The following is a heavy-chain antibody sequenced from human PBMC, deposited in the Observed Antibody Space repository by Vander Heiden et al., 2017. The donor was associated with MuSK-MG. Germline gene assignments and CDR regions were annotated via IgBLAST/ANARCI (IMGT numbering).Heavy chain of an antibody. V-gene: IGHV1-3*01. J-gene: IGHJ4*02. Sequence: QVQLVQSGAEVKKPGASVKVSCKASGYTFTSYAMHWVRQAPGQRLEWMGWINAGNGNTKYSQKFQGRVTMTRDTSASTAYMELSSLRSEDTAVYYCARSDPPVLRDCDWLLRDFDYWGQGTLVTVSS. D-gene: IGHD3-9*01. CDR1: GYTFTSYA. CDR2: INAGNGNT. CDR3: ARSDPPVLRDCDWLLRDFDY.